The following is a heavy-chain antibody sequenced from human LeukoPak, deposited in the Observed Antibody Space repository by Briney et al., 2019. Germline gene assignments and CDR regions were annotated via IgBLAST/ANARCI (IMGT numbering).Heavy chain of an antibody. CDR2: ISSSSSYI. CDR1: GFTFSHFG. D-gene: IGHD6-13*01. CDR3: ARDGGYSSSWYEGYWFDP. V-gene: IGHV3-21*01. J-gene: IGHJ5*02. Sequence: GRSLRLSCAASGFTFSHFGMHWVRQAPGKGLEWVSSISSSSSYIYYADSVKGRFTISRDNAKNSLYLQMNSLRAEDTAVYYCARDGGYSSSWYEGYWFDPWGQGTLVTVSS.